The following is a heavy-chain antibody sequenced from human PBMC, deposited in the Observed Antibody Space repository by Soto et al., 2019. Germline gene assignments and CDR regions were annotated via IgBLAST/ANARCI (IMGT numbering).Heavy chain of an antibody. Sequence: ASVKVSCKASGGTFSSYAISWVRQAPGQGLEWMGGIIPIFGTANYAQKFQGRVTITADESTSTAYMELSSLRSEDTAVYYCARPSRGVLENPYYYYYYGMDVWGQGTTVTVSS. V-gene: IGHV1-69*13. J-gene: IGHJ6*02. D-gene: IGHD1-1*01. CDR1: GGTFSSYA. CDR3: ARPSRGVLENPYYYYYYGMDV. CDR2: IIPIFGTA.